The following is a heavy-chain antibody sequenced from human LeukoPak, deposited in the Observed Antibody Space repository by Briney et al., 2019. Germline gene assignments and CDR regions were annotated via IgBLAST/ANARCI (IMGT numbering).Heavy chain of an antibody. V-gene: IGHV3-53*01. J-gene: IGHJ3*02. CDR1: GFTVSSNY. D-gene: IGHD1-26*01. CDR2: IYSGGST. CDR3: ARGGSYLSAFDI. Sequence: GGFLRLSCAASGFTVSSNYMSWVRQAPGKGLEWVSIIYSGGSTFYADSVKGRFTISRDNSKNTLYLQMNSLRAEDTAVYYCARGGSYLSAFDIWGQGTMVTVSS.